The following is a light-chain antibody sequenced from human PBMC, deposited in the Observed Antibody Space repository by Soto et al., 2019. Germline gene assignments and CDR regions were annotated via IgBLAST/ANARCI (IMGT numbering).Light chain of an antibody. V-gene: IGLV6-57*03. Sequence: NFMLTQPHSVSESPVKTVTISCTRSSGSIASNYVQWYQQRPGSAPTTVIYEDNQRPSGVPDRFSGSIDSSSNSASLTISGLKTEDEADYYCQSYDSSNSWVFGGGTKLTVL. CDR1: SGSIASNY. CDR3: QSYDSSNSWV. CDR2: EDN. J-gene: IGLJ3*02.